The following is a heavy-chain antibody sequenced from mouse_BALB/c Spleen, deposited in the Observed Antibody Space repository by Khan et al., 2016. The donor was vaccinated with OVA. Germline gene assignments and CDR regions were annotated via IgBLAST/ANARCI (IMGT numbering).Heavy chain of an antibody. CDR2: INPDSSTI. V-gene: IGHV4-1*02. CDR1: GFDFSRYW. Sequence: EVKLLESGGGLVQPGGSLKLSCAASGFDFSRYWMSWVRQAPGKGLEWIGEINPDSSTINYTPSLKDKFIISRDNAENTLYLQMSKVRSEDTALYYCARGLRRYYYAMDYWGQGTSVTVSS. D-gene: IGHD2-2*01. J-gene: IGHJ4*01. CDR3: ARGLRRYYYAMDY.